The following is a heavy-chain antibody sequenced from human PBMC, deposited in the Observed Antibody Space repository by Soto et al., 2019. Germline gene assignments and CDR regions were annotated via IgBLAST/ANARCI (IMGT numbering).Heavy chain of an antibody. CDR3: AGVTWFRAMDV. CDR1: GDSVSIDSAA. Sequence: SQTLSLTCAISGDSVSIDSAAWNLIRQSPSRGLEWLGRTYYRSKWNNDYGLSVKSRITINPDTSKNQFSPHLHSVTPEDTAVYYCAGVTWFRAMDVWGQGTPVTVSS. CDR2: TYYRSKWNN. D-gene: IGHD3-10*01. V-gene: IGHV6-1*01. J-gene: IGHJ6*02.